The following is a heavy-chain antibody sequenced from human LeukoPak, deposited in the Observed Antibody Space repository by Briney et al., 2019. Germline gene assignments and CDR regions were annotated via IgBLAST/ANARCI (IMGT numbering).Heavy chain of an antibody. CDR3: ARELTGTTLGVDYFDY. CDR2: IYHSGST. CDR1: GYSICSGYY. J-gene: IGHJ4*02. V-gene: IGHV4-38-2*02. D-gene: IGHD1-20*01. Sequence: SETLSLTCTVSGYSICSGYYWGWIRQPPGKGLEWIGSIYHSGSTYYNPSLKSRVTISVDTSKNQFSLKLSSVTAADTAVYYCARELTGTTLGVDYFDYWGQGTLVTVSS.